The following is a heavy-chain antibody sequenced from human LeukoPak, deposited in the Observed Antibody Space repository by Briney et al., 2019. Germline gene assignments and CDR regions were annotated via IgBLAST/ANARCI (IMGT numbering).Heavy chain of an antibody. CDR3: ARDRGSSWYLGILY. V-gene: IGHV3-21*01. J-gene: IGHJ4*02. D-gene: IGHD6-13*01. CDR1: GFTFSSYS. Sequence: PGGSLRLLCAASGFTFSSYSMNWVRQAPGKGLEGVSSNSSSSSYIYYAGSVKGRFTISRDNTKNSLYLQMNSLRAEGTAVYYCARDRGSSWYLGILYWGQGTLVTVSS. CDR2: NSSSSSYI.